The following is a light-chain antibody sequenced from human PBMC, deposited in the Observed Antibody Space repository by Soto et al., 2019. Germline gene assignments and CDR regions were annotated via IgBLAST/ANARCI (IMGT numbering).Light chain of an antibody. CDR3: QQYNSS. CDR1: QSISNW. V-gene: IGKV1-5*03. CDR2: KAS. Sequence: DIQMTQSPSTLSASVGDRVTITCRASQSISNWLAWYQQKPGKAPKLLIYKASSLESGVPSRFSGSGSGTDFTLTISSLQPDAFATYYCQQYNSSFGQGTKVEIK. J-gene: IGKJ1*01.